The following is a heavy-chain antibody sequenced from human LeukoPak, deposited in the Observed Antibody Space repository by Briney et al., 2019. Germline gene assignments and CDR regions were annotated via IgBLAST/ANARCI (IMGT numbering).Heavy chain of an antibody. CDR1: GYTFTGYY. CDR2: INPNSGGT. Sequence: ASVKVSCKASGYTFTGYYMHWVRQAPGQGLEWMGWINPNSGGTNYAQKLQGRVTMTTDTSTSTAYMELRSLRSDDTAVYYCARDVSLLYSGYDWGIFDYWGQGTLVTVSS. CDR3: ARDVSLLYSGYDWGIFDY. J-gene: IGHJ4*02. D-gene: IGHD5-12*01. V-gene: IGHV1-2*02.